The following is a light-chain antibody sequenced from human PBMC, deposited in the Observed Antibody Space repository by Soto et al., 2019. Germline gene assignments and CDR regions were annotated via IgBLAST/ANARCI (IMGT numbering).Light chain of an antibody. CDR3: QSYDSSLSVHYV. CDR2: GNN. CDR1: SSNIGAGYT. Sequence: QLVLTQPPSVSGAPGQRVTISCTGSSSNIGAGYTVHWYKQLPGTAPKLLIYGNNNRPSGVPDRFSGSKSGTSASLAITGLQAEDEADYYCQSYDSSLSVHYVFGTGTKLTVL. V-gene: IGLV1-40*01. J-gene: IGLJ1*01.